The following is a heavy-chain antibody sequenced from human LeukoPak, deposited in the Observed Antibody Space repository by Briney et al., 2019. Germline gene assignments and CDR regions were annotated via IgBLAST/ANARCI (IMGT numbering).Heavy chain of an antibody. CDR3: ATYRIKGYCSSTSCRGAFDI. V-gene: IGHV1-18*01. CDR1: GYTFTSYG. D-gene: IGHD2-2*01. CDR2: ISAYNGNT. Sequence: ASVNVSCKASGYTFTSYGISWVRQAPGQGLEWMGWISAYNGNTNYAQKLQGRVTMTTDTSTSTAYMELRSLRSDDTAVYYCATYRIKGYCSSTSCRGAFDIWGQGTMVTVSS. J-gene: IGHJ3*02.